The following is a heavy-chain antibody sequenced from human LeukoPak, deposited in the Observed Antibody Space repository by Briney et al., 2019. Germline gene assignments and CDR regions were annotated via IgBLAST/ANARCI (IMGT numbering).Heavy chain of an antibody. CDR1: GGSFSGYY. CDR2: INHSGST. J-gene: IGHJ5*02. D-gene: IGHD3-10*01. V-gene: IGHV4-34*01. CDR3: ARHHKSPFRYYYGSGSYRYNWFDP. Sequence: SSETLSLTCAVYGGSFSGYYWSWIRQPPGKGLEWIGEINHSGSTNYNPSLKSRVTISVDTSKNQFSLKLSSVTAADTAVYYCARHHKSPFRYYYGSGSYRYNWFDPWGQGTLVTVSS.